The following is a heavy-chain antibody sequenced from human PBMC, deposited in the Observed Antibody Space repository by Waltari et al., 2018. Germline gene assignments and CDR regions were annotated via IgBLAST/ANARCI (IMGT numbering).Heavy chain of an antibody. V-gene: IGHV1-8*01. J-gene: IGHJ5*02. CDR1: GYSFTRYD. CDR2: RNPNSGNT. D-gene: IGHD2-2*01. CDR3: ARGPYQLLLIFSLDWFDP. Sequence: QVQLLQSVAEIMKPRASAKGSCKASGYSFTRYDINWLRRATEHGLERVGWRNPNSGNTSYAQKFQGRVTMTRNTSISTAYMELSSLRSEDTAVYYCARGPYQLLLIFSLDWFDPWGQGTLVTVSS.